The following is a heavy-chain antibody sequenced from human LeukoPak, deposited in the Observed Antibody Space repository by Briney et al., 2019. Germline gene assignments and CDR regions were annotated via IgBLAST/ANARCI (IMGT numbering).Heavy chain of an antibody. CDR3: ARERLGAFDI. CDR2: ISSSSSYI. D-gene: IGHD6-19*01. V-gene: IGHV3-21*01. Sequence: GGSLRLSCAASGLTFSSYSMNWVRQAPGKGLEWVSSISSSSSYIYYADSVKGRFTISRDNAKNSLYLQMNSLRAEDTAVYYCARERLGAFDIWGQGTMVTVSS. J-gene: IGHJ3*02. CDR1: GLTFSSYS.